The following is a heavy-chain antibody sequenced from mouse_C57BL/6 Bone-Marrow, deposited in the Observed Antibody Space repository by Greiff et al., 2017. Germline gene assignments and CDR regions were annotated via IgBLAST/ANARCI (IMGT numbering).Heavy chain of an antibody. CDR1: GYTFTSYW. J-gene: IGHJ3*01. D-gene: IGHD1-1*01. Sequence: VQLQQPGAELVKPGASVKMSCKASGYTFTSYWITWVKQRPGQGLEWIGEIFPGSGSTNYNEKFKSKATLTVDTSSSTAYMQLSSLTSEHSAVYYCARSCYGRSYGFAYWGQGTLVTVSA. CDR3: ARSCYGRSYGFAY. V-gene: IGHV1-55*01. CDR2: IFPGSGST.